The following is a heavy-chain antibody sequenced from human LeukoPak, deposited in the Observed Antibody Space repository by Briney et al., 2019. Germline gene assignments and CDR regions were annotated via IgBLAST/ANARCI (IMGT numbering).Heavy chain of an antibody. Sequence: PGGSLRLSCAASGFTFSNYGLHWVRQAPGKGLEWVAVIWPEGSNKYYAGSVKGRFTISRDDSKNTLYLQMNSLRAEDSAVYYCARASGSFDYWGQGTLVTVSS. CDR3: ARASGSFDY. J-gene: IGHJ4*02. V-gene: IGHV3-33*01. CDR2: IWPEGSNK. CDR1: GFTFSNYG. D-gene: IGHD1-26*01.